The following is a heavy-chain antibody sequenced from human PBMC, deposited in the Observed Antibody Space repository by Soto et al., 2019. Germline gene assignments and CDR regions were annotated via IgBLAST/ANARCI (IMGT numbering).Heavy chain of an antibody. Sequence: QVQLVQSGAEVKKPGASVKVSCKASGYTFTSYDINWVRQATGQGLEWMGWMNPNSGNTGYAQKFQGRVTMTRNTCISTAYMELSSLISKDTAMYFCARAERGDGISGVCYDCDYLGKGTLVTVCS. D-gene: IGHD2-8*01. V-gene: IGHV1-8*01. CDR1: GYTFTSYD. CDR2: MNPNSGNT. J-gene: IGHJ4*02. CDR3: ARAERGDGISGVCYDCDY.